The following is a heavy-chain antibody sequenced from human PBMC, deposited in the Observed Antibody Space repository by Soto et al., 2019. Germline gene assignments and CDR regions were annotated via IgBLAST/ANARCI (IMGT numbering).Heavy chain of an antibody. D-gene: IGHD2-2*02. CDR2: TIPVFGTV. Sequence: QVRLVQSGAEVKKPGSSVKVSCKASGGTFSNYAITWLRLAPGQELEWLGGTIPVFGTVNYAQKFQGRVTITADESTWTSHMELNMRRSAETDLYYCASDNPYTHSVGNWFDPWCQGTLVIV. CDR1: GGTFSNYA. CDR3: ASDNPYTHSVGNWFDP. J-gene: IGHJ5*02. V-gene: IGHV1-69*01.